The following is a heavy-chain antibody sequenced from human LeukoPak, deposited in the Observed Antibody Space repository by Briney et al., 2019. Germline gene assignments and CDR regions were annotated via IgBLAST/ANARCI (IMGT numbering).Heavy chain of an antibody. Sequence: XXLXXVSAISGSVGSTYYADSVKGRFTISRDNSKNTLYLQMNSLRAEDTAVYYCAKDIGYYYMDVWGKGTTVTVSS. CDR3: AKDIGYYYMDV. V-gene: IGHV3-23*01. J-gene: IGHJ6*03. CDR2: ISGSVGST. D-gene: IGHD2-15*01.